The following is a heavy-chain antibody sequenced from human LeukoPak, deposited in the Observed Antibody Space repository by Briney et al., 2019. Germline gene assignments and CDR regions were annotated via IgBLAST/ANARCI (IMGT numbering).Heavy chain of an antibody. V-gene: IGHV3-7*03. CDR1: GFTFSSYW. D-gene: IGHD7-27*01. CDR3: ARDLGMGYYYYGMDV. CDR2: IKQDGSEK. J-gene: IGHJ6*04. Sequence: GGSLRLSCAASGFTFSSYWMSWVRQAPGKVLERVTNIKQDGSEKYYVDSVKGRFTISRDNAKNSLYLQMNSLRAEDTAVYSCARDLGMGYYYYGMDVWGKGTTVTVSS.